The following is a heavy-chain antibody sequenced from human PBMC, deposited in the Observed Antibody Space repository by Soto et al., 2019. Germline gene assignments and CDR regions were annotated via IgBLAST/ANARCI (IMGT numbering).Heavy chain of an antibody. CDR1: GGSISNYY. J-gene: IGHJ4*02. CDR2: IYYSGST. CDR3: ARAGAVTLSDY. D-gene: IGHD2-15*01. Sequence: QVHLQESGPGLVKPSETLSLTCTVSGGSISNYYWSWIRQPPGKGLEWIAYIYYSGSTNYNPSLKSRVTISLDTSKNQFSLKLSSVTAADTAVYYCARAGAVTLSDYWGQGTLVTVSS. V-gene: IGHV4-59*01.